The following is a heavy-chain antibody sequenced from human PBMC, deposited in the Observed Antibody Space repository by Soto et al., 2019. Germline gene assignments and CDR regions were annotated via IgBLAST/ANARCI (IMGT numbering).Heavy chain of an antibody. CDR3: ARARWPVMTTVVITPIDY. V-gene: IGHV4-30-4*01. Sequence: QVQLQESGPGLVKPSQTLSLTCTVSGGSISSGDYYWSWIRQSPGKGLEWIGYIYYSGSTYYNPSLKSRVTISVDTSKNQFSLQLSSVTAADTAVYYCARARWPVMTTVVITPIDYWGQGTLVTVSS. D-gene: IGHD4-17*01. J-gene: IGHJ4*02. CDR1: GGSISSGDYY. CDR2: IYYSGST.